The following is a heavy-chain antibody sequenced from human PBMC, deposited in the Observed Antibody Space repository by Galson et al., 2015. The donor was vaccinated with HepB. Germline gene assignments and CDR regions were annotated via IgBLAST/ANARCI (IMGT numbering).Heavy chain of an antibody. CDR3: ARGGSTVLTPGIDN. D-gene: IGHD4-23*01. CDR1: GGSFSGYF. CDR2: VYHTGTT. J-gene: IGHJ4*02. Sequence: TLSLTCAVNGGSFSGYFWSWIRQPPGKGLEWIGEVYHTGTTHYSPSLKSRLTITVDTSKKQSSLKLTAVTAADTAVYYCARGGSTVLTPGIDNWGLGTLVTVSS. V-gene: IGHV4-34*01.